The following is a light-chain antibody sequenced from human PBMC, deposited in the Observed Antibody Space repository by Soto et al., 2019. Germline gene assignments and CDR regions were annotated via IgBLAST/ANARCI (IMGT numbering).Light chain of an antibody. V-gene: IGKV1-5*01. J-gene: IGKJ1*01. CDR3: QQYNNGWT. CDR2: DAS. Sequence: DIQVTQSPSTLSASVGDRVTITCRASESIKGWLAWYQQKPGKAPKLLIYDASSLKGGVPSRFSGSGSGTEFTHTTSSLQPDDFATYYCQQYNNGWTLGQGTKVEIK. CDR1: ESIKGW.